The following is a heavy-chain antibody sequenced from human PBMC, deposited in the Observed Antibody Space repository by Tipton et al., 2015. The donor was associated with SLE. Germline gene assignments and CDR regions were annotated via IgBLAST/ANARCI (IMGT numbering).Heavy chain of an antibody. CDR1: GGSISSYY. CDR2: IYYSGST. Sequence: TLSLTCTVSGGSISSYYWSWIRQPPGKGLEWIGYIYYSGSTNYNPSLKSRVTISVDTSKNQFSLKLSSVTAADTAVYYCARLGITMVRGVIPDWYFDLWGRGTLVTVSS. J-gene: IGHJ2*01. CDR3: ARLGITMVRGVIPDWYFDL. D-gene: IGHD3-10*01. V-gene: IGHV4-59*08.